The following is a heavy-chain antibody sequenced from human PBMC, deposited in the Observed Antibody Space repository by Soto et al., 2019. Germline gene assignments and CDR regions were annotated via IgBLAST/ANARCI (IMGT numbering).Heavy chain of an antibody. V-gene: IGHV1-18*04. CDR1: GYTCTSYG. Sequence: QVQLVKSGAEVKKPGASVKVSCKASGYTCTSYGISWVRQAPGQGLEWMGWISAYNGNTNYAQKLQGRVTMTTDTSMSTAYMELRSLRSDDTAVYYCGRQFCGGGCDAFDIWGQGTMVTVSS. D-gene: IGHD2-21*01. CDR2: ISAYNGNT. J-gene: IGHJ3*02. CDR3: GRQFCGGGCDAFDI.